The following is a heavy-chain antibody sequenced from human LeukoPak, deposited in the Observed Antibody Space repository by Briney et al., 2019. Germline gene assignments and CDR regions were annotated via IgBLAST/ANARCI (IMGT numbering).Heavy chain of an antibody. CDR1: GGTFSSYA. J-gene: IGHJ6*02. Sequence: ASVKVSCKASGGTFSSYAISWVRQAPGQGLEWMGWISAYNGNTNYAQKLQGRVTMTTDTSTSTAYMELRSLRSDDTAVYYCARDNLPGYSSGRFWYYYYYGMDVWGQGTTVTVSS. CDR3: ARDNLPGYSSGRFWYYYYYGMDV. CDR2: ISAYNGNT. D-gene: IGHD6-19*01. V-gene: IGHV1-18*01.